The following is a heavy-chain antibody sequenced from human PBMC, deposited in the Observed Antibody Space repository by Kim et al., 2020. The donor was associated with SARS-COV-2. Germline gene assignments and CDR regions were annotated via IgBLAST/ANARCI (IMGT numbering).Heavy chain of an antibody. CDR3: ARHWGAGSSTGNWFDP. D-gene: IGHD2-2*01. V-gene: IGHV4-59*08. Sequence: SLKSRVTISVDTSKNQFSLKLSSVTAADTAVYYCARHWGAGSSTGNWFDPWGQGTLVTVSS. J-gene: IGHJ5*02.